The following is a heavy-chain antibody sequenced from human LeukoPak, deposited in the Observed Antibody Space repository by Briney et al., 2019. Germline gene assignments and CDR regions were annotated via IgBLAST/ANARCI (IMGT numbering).Heavy chain of an antibody. V-gene: IGHV1-18*01. D-gene: IGHD4-11*01. Sequence: KLQGRVTMTTDTSTSTAYMELRSLRSDDTAVYYCARDSVTTPNWFDPWGQGTLVTVSS. CDR3: ARDSVTTPNWFDP. J-gene: IGHJ5*02.